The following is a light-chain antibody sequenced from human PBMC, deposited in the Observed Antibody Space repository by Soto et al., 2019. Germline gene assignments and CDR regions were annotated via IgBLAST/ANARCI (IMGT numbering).Light chain of an antibody. CDR1: QSLVYSDGNTH. Sequence: DIVMTQTPLSLPVTLGQSASISCRSSQSLVYSDGNTHLSWFLQRPGQPPRLLIYKISSRSSGVPDRFAGSGAGTDFTLSISRVGAEDVGTYYCMQATQTPHTFGQGTKLE. CDR2: KIS. V-gene: IGKV2-24*01. J-gene: IGKJ2*01. CDR3: MQATQTPHT.